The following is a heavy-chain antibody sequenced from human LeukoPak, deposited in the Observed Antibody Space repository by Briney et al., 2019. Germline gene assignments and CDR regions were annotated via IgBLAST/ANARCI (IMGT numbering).Heavy chain of an antibody. D-gene: IGHD6-19*01. CDR3: ARDWGSGWYYFDY. CDR1: GFTVSSNY. Sequence: GSLRLSCAASGFTVSSNYMSWVRQAPGKGLEWVSIIYSGGSTYYADSVKGRFTISRDNSKNTLYLQMNSLRAEDTAVYYCARDWGSGWYYFDYWGQGTLVIVSS. CDR2: IYSGGST. J-gene: IGHJ4*02. V-gene: IGHV3-66*01.